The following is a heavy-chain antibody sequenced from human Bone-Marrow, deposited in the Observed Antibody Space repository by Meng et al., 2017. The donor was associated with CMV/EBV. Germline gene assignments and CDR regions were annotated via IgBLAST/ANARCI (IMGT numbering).Heavy chain of an antibody. CDR1: GYTFTRYG. D-gene: IGHD3-3*01. CDR3: ARVKTYYDFWSGYYAPGYYYYYGMDV. CDR2: ISAYNGNT. Sequence: ASVKVSCKASGYTFTRYGISWVRQAPGQGLEWMGWISAYNGNTNYAQKLQGRVTMTTDTSTSTAYMELRSLRSDDTAVYYCARVKTYYDFWSGYYAPGYYYYYGMDVWGQGTTVTVSS. V-gene: IGHV1-18*01. J-gene: IGHJ6*01.